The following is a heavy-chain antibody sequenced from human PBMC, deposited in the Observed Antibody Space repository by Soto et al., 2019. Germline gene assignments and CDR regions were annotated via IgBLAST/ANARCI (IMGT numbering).Heavy chain of an antibody. Sequence: ASVKVSCKASGYTFTSYAMHWVRQAPGQRLEWMGWINAGNGNTKYSQKFQGIVTITRDTSASTAYMELSSLRSEDTAVYYCARFFRPLWFGELLGSAFDIWGQGTMVTVSS. CDR2: INAGNGNT. J-gene: IGHJ3*02. D-gene: IGHD3-10*01. V-gene: IGHV1-3*01. CDR3: ARFFRPLWFGELLGSAFDI. CDR1: GYTFTSYA.